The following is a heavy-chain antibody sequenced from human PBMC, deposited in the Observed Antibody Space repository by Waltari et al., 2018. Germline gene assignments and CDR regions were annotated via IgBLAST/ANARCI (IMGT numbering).Heavy chain of an antibody. CDR2: ISYDGSTT. Sequence: QVQLVESGGGVVQPGGSLRLSCITSGFTFTNYGKHWVRQTPGKGLEWVAFISYDGSTTYYADSVKGRFTISRDTSKNTVFLQMSSLRAEDTAVYYCAKDSAFRYNLYANYYFEFWGQGTLVTVSS. CDR3: AKDSAFRYNLYANYYFEF. CDR1: GFTFTNYG. D-gene: IGHD1-20*01. J-gene: IGHJ4*02. V-gene: IGHV3-30*18.